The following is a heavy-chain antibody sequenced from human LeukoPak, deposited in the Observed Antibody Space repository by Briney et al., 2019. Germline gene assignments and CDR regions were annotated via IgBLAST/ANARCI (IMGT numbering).Heavy chain of an antibody. CDR1: GFTFSSYA. D-gene: IGHD6-13*01. V-gene: IGHV3-23*01. CDR3: AKDGRVAAAAYYFDY. J-gene: IGHJ4*02. Sequence: GGSLRLSCAASGFTFSSYAMSWVRQAPGKGLEWVSGISGSGGSTYYADSVKGRFTISRDNSKNTLYLQMNSLRAEDTAVYYCAKDGRVAAAAYYFDYWGQGTLVTVSS. CDR2: ISGSGGST.